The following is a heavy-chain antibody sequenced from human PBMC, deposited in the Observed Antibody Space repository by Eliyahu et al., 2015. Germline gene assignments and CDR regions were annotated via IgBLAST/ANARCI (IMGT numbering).Heavy chain of an antibody. J-gene: IGHJ4*02. CDR2: LNPNSGAT. D-gene: IGHD6-19*01. CDR3: VRDYPTDRPVGGMGGGFDF. V-gene: IGHV1-2*04. Sequence: QVQLVQSGAEVKKPGASVKVSCKTSGYXFTGYYMHWVRXAPGQGPEWMGWLNPNSGATKYAQRFQGWVTMTRDTSISTAYMELSRLTSDDTAVYYCVRDYPTDRPVGGMGGGFDFWGQGTLVTVSS. CDR1: GYXFTGYY.